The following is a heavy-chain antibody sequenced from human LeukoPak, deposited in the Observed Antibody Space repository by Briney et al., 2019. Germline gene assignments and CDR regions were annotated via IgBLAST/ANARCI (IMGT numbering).Heavy chain of an antibody. CDR2: IYYSGST. D-gene: IGHD5-24*01. CDR3: ARPRDGYNSLFDY. CDR1: GGSISSDY. J-gene: IGHJ4*02. V-gene: IGHV4-59*12. Sequence: SETLSLTCTVSGGSISSDYWSWIRQPPGKGLEWIGYIYYSGSTNYNPSLKSRVTISVDTSKNQFSLKLSSVTAADTAVYYCARPRDGYNSLFDYWGQGTLVTVSS.